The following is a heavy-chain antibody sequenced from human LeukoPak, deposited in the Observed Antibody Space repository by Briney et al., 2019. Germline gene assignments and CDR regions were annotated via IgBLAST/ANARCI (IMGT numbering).Heavy chain of an antibody. V-gene: IGHV3-30*02. D-gene: IGHD5-24*01. Sequence: GGSLRLSCAASGFTFSTYAMHWVRQAPGKGLEWVAFIRYDGGNKYYADSVKGRFTISRDNSKNTLYLQMNSLRPEDTAVYYCANDGPRRDGYNDHWGQGTLVTVSS. CDR1: GFTFSTYA. CDR2: IRYDGGNK. J-gene: IGHJ4*02. CDR3: ANDGPRRDGYNDH.